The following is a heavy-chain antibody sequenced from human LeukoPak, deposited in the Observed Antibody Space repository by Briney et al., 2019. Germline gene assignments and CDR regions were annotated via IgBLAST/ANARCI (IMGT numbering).Heavy chain of an antibody. Sequence: PGGALRLSCAASGFTFSSYWMSWVRQAPGKGLEWVANIKQDGSEKYYVDSVRGRFTISRDNAKNSLYLQMNSLSAEDTAVYYCERDLLKGFCSGTNCYASPDYWGQGTLVTVSS. CDR3: ERDLLKGFCSGTNCYASPDY. J-gene: IGHJ4*02. D-gene: IGHD2-2*01. V-gene: IGHV3-7*01. CDR1: GFTFSSYW. CDR2: IKQDGSEK.